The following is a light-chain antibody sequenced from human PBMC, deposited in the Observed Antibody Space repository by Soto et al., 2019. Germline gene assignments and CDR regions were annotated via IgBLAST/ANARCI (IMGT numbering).Light chain of an antibody. CDR1: QSLVHNDGNTY. CDR2: KVS. Sequence: DIVMTQTPLSSPVTLGQAASISCRSSQSLVHNDGNTYLSWFQQRPGQAPRLLIYKVSDRFSGVPDRFSGSGAGKDFTLTISRVEAEDVGVYYCMQATHYSWTLGQGTKVDIK. J-gene: IGKJ1*01. CDR3: MQATHYSWT. V-gene: IGKV2-24*01.